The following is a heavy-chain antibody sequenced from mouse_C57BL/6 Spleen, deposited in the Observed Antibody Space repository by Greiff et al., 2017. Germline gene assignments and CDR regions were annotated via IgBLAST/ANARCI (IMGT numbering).Heavy chain of an antibody. CDR3: ARKGDSSGYSFAY. Sequence: VQLQQSGPELVKPGASVKLSCKASGYTFTSYDINWVKQRPGQGLEWIGWIYPRDGSTKYNEKVKGKAPLTVDPSSSKAYIELHSLTTEESAVYFCARKGDSSGYSFAYWGQGTLVTVSA. J-gene: IGHJ3*01. D-gene: IGHD3-2*02. V-gene: IGHV1-85*01. CDR2: IYPRDGST. CDR1: GYTFTSYD.